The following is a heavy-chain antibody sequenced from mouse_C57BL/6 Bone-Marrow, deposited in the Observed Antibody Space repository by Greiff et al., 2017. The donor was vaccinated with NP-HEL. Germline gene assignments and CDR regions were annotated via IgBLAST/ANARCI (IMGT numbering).Heavy chain of an antibody. V-gene: IGHV1-64*01. Sequence: QVQLQQPGAELVKPGASVKLSCKASGYTFTSYWMHWVKQRPGQGLEWIGMIHPNSGSTNYNEKFKSKATLTVDKSSSTAYMQLSSLTSEGSAVDYCDRPLYYGSQAWLACWGRGTLVTVTA. D-gene: IGHD1-1*01. CDR2: IHPNSGST. CDR1: GYTFTSYW. CDR3: DRPLYYGSQAWLAC. J-gene: IGHJ3*01.